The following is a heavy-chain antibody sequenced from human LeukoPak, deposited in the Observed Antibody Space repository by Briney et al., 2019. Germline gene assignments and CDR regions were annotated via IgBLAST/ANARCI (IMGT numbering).Heavy chain of an antibody. CDR3: ARARPRIVVVPAAIRAFDI. CDR1: GGSFSGYY. CDR2: INHSGST. J-gene: IGHJ3*02. Sequence: SETLSLTCAVYGGSFSGYYWSWIRQPPGKGLEWIGEINHSGSTNYNPSLKSRVTISVDTSKNQFSLKLSSVTAADTAVYYCARARPRIVVVPAAIRAFDIWGQGTMVTVSS. D-gene: IGHD2-2*02. V-gene: IGHV4-34*01.